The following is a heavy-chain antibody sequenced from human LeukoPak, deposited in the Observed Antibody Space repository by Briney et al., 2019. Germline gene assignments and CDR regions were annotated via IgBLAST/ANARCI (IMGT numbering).Heavy chain of an antibody. CDR2: IYYSGST. CDR3: ARAHNGYFDL. Sequence: SETLSLTCTVSGGSISSYYWSWIRQPPGKGLEWIGYIYYSGSTNYNPSLKSRVTISVDTSKNQFSLKLSSVTAADTAVYYCARAHNGYFDLWGRGTLVTVSS. V-gene: IGHV4-59*01. D-gene: IGHD1-1*01. CDR1: GGSISSYY. J-gene: IGHJ2*01.